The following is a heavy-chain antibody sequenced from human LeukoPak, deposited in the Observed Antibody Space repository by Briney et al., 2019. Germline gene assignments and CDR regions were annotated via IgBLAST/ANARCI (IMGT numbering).Heavy chain of an antibody. J-gene: IGHJ4*02. CDR1: GFTFSDYY. D-gene: IGHD3-10*01. CDR3: ARVRGSYSVDY. Sequence: NPGGSLRLSCAASGFTFSDYYMSWIRQAPGKGLEWISYISTSGTTTYYADSVKGRFTISRDDAKNSLYLQMNSLRADDTALYYCARVRGSYSVDYWGQGTPVTVSS. V-gene: IGHV3-11*04. CDR2: ISTSGTTT.